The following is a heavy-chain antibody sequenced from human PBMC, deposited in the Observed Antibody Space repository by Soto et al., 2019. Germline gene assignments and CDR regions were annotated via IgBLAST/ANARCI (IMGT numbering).Heavy chain of an antibody. V-gene: IGHV3-23*01. CDR1: GFTFGNFG. D-gene: IGHD2-21*02. Sequence: EVQLLESGGGLVQPGGSLRLSCAASGFTFGNFGMNWVRQAPGKGLEWVSGISGGGGSTYYADSVEGRFTISRDPSKNTIFLEMNSLIAEDTAVYYCAKGFIVVVTVIRPDDAFDVWGQGTLVTVSS. CDR2: ISGGGGST. CDR3: AKGFIVVVTVIRPDDAFDV. J-gene: IGHJ3*01.